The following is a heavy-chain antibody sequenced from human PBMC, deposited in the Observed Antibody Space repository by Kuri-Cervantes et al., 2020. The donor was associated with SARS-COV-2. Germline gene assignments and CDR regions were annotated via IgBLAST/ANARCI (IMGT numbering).Heavy chain of an antibody. CDR1: GYSFTNYW. J-gene: IGHJ6*03. CDR2: IYPGDSDT. V-gene: IGHV5-51*01. CDR3: ARRAYGEEVDYYYMDV. D-gene: IGHD4-17*01. Sequence: GGSLRLSCKGSGYSFTNYWIAWVRQMPGKGLEWMGIIYPGDSDTKYSPSFQGQVTISADKSISTVFLQWSSLKASDTAMYYCARRAYGEEVDYYYMDVWGKGTTVTVSS.